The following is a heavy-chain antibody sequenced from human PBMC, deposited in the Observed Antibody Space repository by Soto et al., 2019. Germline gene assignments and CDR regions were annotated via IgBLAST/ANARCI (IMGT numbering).Heavy chain of an antibody. CDR3: ARATTRRLVHHYYYYGMDV. J-gene: IGHJ6*02. Sequence: ASVKVSCKASGYTFTSYAMHWVRQAPGQRLEWMGWINAGNGNTKYSQKFQGRVTITRDTSASTAYMELSSLRSEDTAVYYCARATTRRLVHHYYYYGMDVWGQGTTVTVSS. D-gene: IGHD6-19*01. CDR1: GYTFTSYA. CDR2: INAGNGNT. V-gene: IGHV1-3*01.